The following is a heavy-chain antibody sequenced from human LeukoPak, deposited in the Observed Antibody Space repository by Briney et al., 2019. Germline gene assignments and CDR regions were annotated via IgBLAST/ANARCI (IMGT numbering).Heavy chain of an antibody. J-gene: IGHJ6*02. D-gene: IGHD2-15*01. Sequence: KPSETLSLTCTVSGGSISSSSYYWGWIRQPPGKGLEWIGSIYYSGSTYYNPSLKSRVTISVDTSKNQFSLKLSSVTAADTAVYYCARSYCSGGSCYSDYYGMDVWGQGTTVTVSS. CDR3: ARSYCSGGSCYSDYYGMDV. CDR1: GGSISSSSYY. CDR2: IYYSGST. V-gene: IGHV4-39*07.